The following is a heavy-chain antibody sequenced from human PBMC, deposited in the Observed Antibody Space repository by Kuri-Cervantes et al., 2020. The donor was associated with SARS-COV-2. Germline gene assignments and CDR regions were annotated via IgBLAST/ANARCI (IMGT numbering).Heavy chain of an antibody. CDR2: ISGGSSTM. V-gene: IGHV3-48*02. CDR3: ATMGATTSNYYYGLDV. CDR1: GFTLSSCS. D-gene: IGHD1-26*01. J-gene: IGHJ6*02. Sequence: GGSLRLSCAASGFTLSSCSMNWIRQAPGKGLEWVAYISGGSSTMHYADSVKGRFTISRDNAKNSLYLQMNSLRHEDTAVYYCATMGATTSNYYYGLDVWGHGTTVTVSS.